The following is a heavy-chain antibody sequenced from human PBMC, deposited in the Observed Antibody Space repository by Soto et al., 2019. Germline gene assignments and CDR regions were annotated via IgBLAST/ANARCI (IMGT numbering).Heavy chain of an antibody. J-gene: IGHJ5*02. CDR3: ARGSLLWFAPHNWFDP. D-gene: IGHD3-10*01. V-gene: IGHV3-30-3*01. Sequence: QVQLVESGGGVVQPGRSLRLSCAASGFTFSSYAMHWVRQAPGKGLEWVAVISYDGSNKYYADSVKGRFTISRDNSKNXLYLQMNSLRAEDTAVYYCARGSLLWFAPHNWFDPWGQGTLVTVSS. CDR1: GFTFSSYA. CDR2: ISYDGSNK.